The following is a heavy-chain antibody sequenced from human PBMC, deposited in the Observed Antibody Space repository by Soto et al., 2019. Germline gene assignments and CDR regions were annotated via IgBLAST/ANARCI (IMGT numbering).Heavy chain of an antibody. J-gene: IGHJ3*02. CDR2: ISYDGSNK. V-gene: IGHV3-30*18. CDR3: AKPPPNSYRESYAFDI. CDR1: GFTFSSYG. D-gene: IGHD5-18*01. Sequence: QVQLVESGGGVVQPGRSLRLSCAASGFTFSSYGMHWVRQAPGKGLEWVAVISYDGSNKYYADSVKGRFTISRDNSKNTLYLQMNSLRAEDTAVYYCAKPPPNSYRESYAFDIWGQGTMVTVSS.